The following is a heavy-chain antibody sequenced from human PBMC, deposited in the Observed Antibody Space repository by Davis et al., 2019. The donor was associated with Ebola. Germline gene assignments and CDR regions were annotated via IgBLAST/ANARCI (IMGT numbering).Heavy chain of an antibody. CDR3: LIVGAPIDS. D-gene: IGHD1-26*01. J-gene: IGHJ4*02. V-gene: IGHV3-11*04. CDR1: GFTFSDYY. CDR2: ISYSGNNI. Sequence: GESLKISCAASGFTFSDYYMGWIRQAPGKGLECLSYISYSGNNIYDADSVKGRFTISRDNAKTSLYLQMNSLRAEDTALYFCLIVGAPIDSWGQGTLVTVSS.